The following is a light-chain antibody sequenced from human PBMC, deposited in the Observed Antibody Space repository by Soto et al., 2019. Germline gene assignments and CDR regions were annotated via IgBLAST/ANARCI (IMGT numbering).Light chain of an antibody. V-gene: IGLV9-49*01. CDR3: GADHGSGSNFVVV. CDR1: SSYSNYK. J-gene: IGLJ2*01. CDR2: VGTGGIVG. Sequence: QLVLTQPPAASASLGASVTLTCTLSSSYSNYKVDWYQQRPGKGPRFEMRVGTGGIVGSKGDGIPDRFSVLGSGLNRYLTIKNIQEEDESDYHCGADHGSGSNFVVVFGGGTKLTVL.